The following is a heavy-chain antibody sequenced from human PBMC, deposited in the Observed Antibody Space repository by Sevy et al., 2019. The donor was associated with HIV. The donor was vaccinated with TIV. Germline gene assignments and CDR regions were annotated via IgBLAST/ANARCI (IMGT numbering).Heavy chain of an antibody. Sequence: GGSLRLSCAASGFTFSSYAMSWVRQAPGKGLEWVSAISGSGGSTYYADSVKGRFTISRDKSKNTLYLQMNSLRAEDTAVYYCAKGYYYDSSGYYQNDAFDIWGQGTMVTVSS. D-gene: IGHD3-22*01. CDR3: AKGYYYDSSGYYQNDAFDI. CDR1: GFTFSSYA. J-gene: IGHJ3*02. V-gene: IGHV3-23*01. CDR2: ISGSGGST.